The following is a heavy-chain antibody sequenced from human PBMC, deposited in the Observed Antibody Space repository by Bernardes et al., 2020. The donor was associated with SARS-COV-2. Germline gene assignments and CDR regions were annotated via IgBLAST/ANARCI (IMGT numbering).Heavy chain of an antibody. CDR1: GFSFSSFC. CDR2: INEDGSDK. CDR3: ARGWGSL. Sequence: GGSLRLSCAASGFSFSSFCMTWVRKAPGKGLEWVANINEDGSDKYYVDSVKGRFTISRDNTENSLYLQMNSLRAEDTATYYCARGWGSLWGQGTLVTVSS. V-gene: IGHV3-7*01. J-gene: IGHJ4*02. D-gene: IGHD3-16*01.